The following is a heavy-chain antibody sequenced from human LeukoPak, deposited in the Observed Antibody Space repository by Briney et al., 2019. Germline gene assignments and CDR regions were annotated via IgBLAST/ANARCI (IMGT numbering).Heavy chain of an antibody. CDR1: GFTFRTYR. CDR2: ISSDSRNI. CDR3: ARAFYSSSWAPLDF. J-gene: IGHJ4*02. D-gene: IGHD6-13*01. Sequence: PGRSLRLSCVASGFTFRTYRMHWVRQAPGKGLEWVSYISSDSRNIYYADSVKGRFTISRDNAKNSLFLHMNSLRSEDTAVYYCARAFYSSSWAPLDFWGQGTLLTVSS. V-gene: IGHV3-48*01.